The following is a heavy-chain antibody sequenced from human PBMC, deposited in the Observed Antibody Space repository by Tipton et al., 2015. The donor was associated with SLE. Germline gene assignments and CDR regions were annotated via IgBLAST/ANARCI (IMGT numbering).Heavy chain of an antibody. V-gene: IGHV4-61*09. Sequence: TLSPTCTVSGGSISSGSYYWSWIRQPAGRGLEWIGHIYTSGSTNYNPSLKSRVTISVDMSKNQFSLKLSSVTAADTAVYYCARAGIAAAYGMDVWGQGTTVTVSS. CDR2: IYTSGST. CDR3: ARAGIAAAYGMDV. J-gene: IGHJ6*02. CDR1: GGSISSGSYY. D-gene: IGHD6-13*01.